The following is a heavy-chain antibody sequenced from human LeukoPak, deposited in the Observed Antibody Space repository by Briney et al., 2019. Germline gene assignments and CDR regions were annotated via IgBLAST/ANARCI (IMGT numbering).Heavy chain of an antibody. CDR2: ISGSGGST. D-gene: IGHD1-7*01. V-gene: IGHV3-23*01. CDR1: GFTFSSYG. J-gene: IGHJ4*02. CDR3: AKHGYNWNYFPLDYFDY. Sequence: GGSLRLSCAASGFTFSSYGMSWVRQAPGKGLEWVSAISGSGGSTYYADSVKGRFTISRDNSKNTLYLQMNSLRAEDTAVYYCAKHGYNWNYFPLDYFDYWGQGTLVTVSS.